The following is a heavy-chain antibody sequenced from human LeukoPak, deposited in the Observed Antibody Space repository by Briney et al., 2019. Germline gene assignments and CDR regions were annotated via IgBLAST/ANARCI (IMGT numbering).Heavy chain of an antibody. V-gene: IGHV4-59*01. J-gene: IGHJ6*03. D-gene: IGHD3-9*01. CDR1: GGSISSYY. CDR2: IYYSGST. Sequence: SETLSLTCTVSGGSISSYYWSWIRQPPGKGLEWIGCIYYSGSTNYNPSLKSRVTISVDTSKNQFSLKLSSVTAADTAVYYCARGLGGYDILTGYYAYYYYMDVWGKGTTVTISS. CDR3: ARGLGGYDILTGYYAYYYYMDV.